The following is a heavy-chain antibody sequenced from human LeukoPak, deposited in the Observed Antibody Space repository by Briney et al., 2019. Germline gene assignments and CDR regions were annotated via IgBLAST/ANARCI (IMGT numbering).Heavy chain of an antibody. Sequence: ASETVSFKASGYTFTGYYMHWVRQAPGQGLERMGWMNPNSGGTNYVQKFQGRVTMTRDTSISTAYMELSRLRSDDRAVYYCARYVALTVTTAQYFQHWGQGTRVTVSS. CDR3: ARYVALTVTTAQYFQH. D-gene: IGHD4-17*01. J-gene: IGHJ1*01. V-gene: IGHV1-2*02. CDR1: GYTFTGYY. CDR2: MNPNSGGT.